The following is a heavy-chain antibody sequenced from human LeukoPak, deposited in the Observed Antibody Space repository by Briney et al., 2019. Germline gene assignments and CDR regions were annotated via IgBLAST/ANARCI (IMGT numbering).Heavy chain of an antibody. CDR2: ISYDGSNK. D-gene: IGHD5-18*01. V-gene: IGHV3-30*18. CDR3: AKDSGSPWIQLWLRS. J-gene: IGHJ4*02. Sequence: GRSLRLSCAASGFTFSSYGMHWVRQAPGKGLEWVAVISYDGSNKYYADSVKGRFTISRDNSKNTLYLQMNSLRAEDTAVYYCAKDSGSPWIQLWLRSWGQGTLVTVSS. CDR1: GFTFSSYG.